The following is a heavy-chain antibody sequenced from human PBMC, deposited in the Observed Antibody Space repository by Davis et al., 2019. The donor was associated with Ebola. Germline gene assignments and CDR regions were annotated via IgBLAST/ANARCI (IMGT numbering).Heavy chain of an antibody. CDR1: GFTFSSYG. Sequence: GGSLRLSCAASGFTFSSYGMHWVRQAPGKGLEWVAVISYDGSNKYYADSVKGRFTIPRDNSKNTLYLQMNSLRAEDTAVYYCAKGKSRDVWGKGTTVSVTS. CDR3: AKGKSRDV. CDR2: ISYDGSNK. J-gene: IGHJ6*04. V-gene: IGHV3-30*18.